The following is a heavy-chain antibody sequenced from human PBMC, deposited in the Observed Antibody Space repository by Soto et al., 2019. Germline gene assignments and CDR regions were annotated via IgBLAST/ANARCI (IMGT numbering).Heavy chain of an antibody. V-gene: IGHV3-9*01. J-gene: IGHJ4*02. CDR2: ISWNSGSI. CDR1: GFTFDDYA. D-gene: IGHD2-21*02. Sequence: EVQLVESGGGLVQPGRSLRLSCAASGFTFDDYAMHWVRQAPGQGLEWVSGISWNSGSIGYADSVKGRFTISRDNAKNSLYLQMNSLRAEDTALYYCAKAPTFGDGGYFDYWGQGTLVTVSS. CDR3: AKAPTFGDGGYFDY.